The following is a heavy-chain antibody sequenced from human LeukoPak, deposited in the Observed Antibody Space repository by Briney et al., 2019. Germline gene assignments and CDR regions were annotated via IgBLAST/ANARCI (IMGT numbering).Heavy chain of an antibody. CDR2: ISGSGGST. CDR3: AKLTYYDVLTGYYSSYYFDS. D-gene: IGHD3-9*01. J-gene: IGHJ4*02. Sequence: GGFLRLSCAASGFTFSSYAMSWVRQAPGKGLEWVSAISGSGGSTYYADSVKGRFTISRDNSKSTLYLQMNSLRAEDTAVYYCAKLTYYDVLTGYYSSYYFDSWGQGTLVTVSS. V-gene: IGHV3-23*01. CDR1: GFTFSSYA.